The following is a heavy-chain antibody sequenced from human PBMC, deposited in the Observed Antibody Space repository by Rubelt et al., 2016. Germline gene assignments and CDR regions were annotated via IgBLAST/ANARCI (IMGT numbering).Heavy chain of an antibody. CDR3: ARGRVSSGWYRDY. D-gene: IGHD6-19*01. Sequence: QLQLRESGPGLVKPSETLSLTCTVSGGSISVYYWSWIRQPPGKGLEWIGEINHGGSTNYNPSLKSRVTISVDTSKTQFSQKVGSGTAADTAVYYCARGRVSSGWYRDYWGQGTLVIVSS. CDR2: INHGGST. J-gene: IGHJ4*02. V-gene: IGHV4-34*01. CDR1: GGSISVYY.